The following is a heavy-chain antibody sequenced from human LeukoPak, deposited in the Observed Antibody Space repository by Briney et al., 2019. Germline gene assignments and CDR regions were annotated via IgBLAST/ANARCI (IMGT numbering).Heavy chain of an antibody. J-gene: IGHJ5*02. V-gene: IGHV1-18*04. Sequence: ASVKVSCKASGYTFTSYYMHWMRQAPGQGLEWMGWISAYNGNTNYAQKFQGRVTITADESTSTAYMELSSLRSEDTAVYYCAREPYYYGSGSYGGWFDPWGQGTLVTVSS. CDR3: AREPYYYGSGSYGGWFDP. D-gene: IGHD3-10*01. CDR1: GYTFTSYY. CDR2: ISAYNGNT.